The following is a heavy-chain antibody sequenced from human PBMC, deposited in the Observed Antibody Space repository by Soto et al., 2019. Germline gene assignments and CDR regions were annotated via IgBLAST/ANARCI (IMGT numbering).Heavy chain of an antibody. CDR1: TFSMYS. CDR2: ISSGGTYI. CDR3: TRDQGGSYDSSFDP. Sequence: EVQVMESGGGLVQPGGSLRLSCNFTFSMYSMNWVRQAPGKGLEWVASISSGGTYIKYADSVKGRFTISRDNAKNSVSLQMNSLRVEDTAVYFCTRDQGGSYDSSFDPWGQGTLVTVSS. D-gene: IGHD1-26*01. J-gene: IGHJ5*02. V-gene: IGHV3-21*01.